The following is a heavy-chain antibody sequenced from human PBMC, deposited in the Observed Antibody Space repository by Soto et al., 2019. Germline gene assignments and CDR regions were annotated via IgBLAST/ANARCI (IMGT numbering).Heavy chain of an antibody. CDR2: IKSKTDGGTT. Sequence: GESRRLSCAASGVTFSNAWMNWGRQAPGKGLEWVGRIKSKTDGGTTDYAAPVKGRFTISRDDSKNTLYLQMNSLKTEDTAVYYCVRESGSYLIGWFDSRGQGTLVIVSS. D-gene: IGHD1-26*01. J-gene: IGHJ5*01. CDR3: VRESGSYLIGWFDS. CDR1: GVTFSNAW. V-gene: IGHV3-15*07.